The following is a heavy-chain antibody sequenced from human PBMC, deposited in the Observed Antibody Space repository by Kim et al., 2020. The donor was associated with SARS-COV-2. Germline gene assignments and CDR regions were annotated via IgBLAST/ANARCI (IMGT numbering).Heavy chain of an antibody. CDR2: PDRGGT. V-gene: IGHV1-2*02. CDR3: ARSWDY. Sequence: PDRGGTNTAQKFQGRGTMTRDTSISTAYMELSRLRSDDTAVYYCARSWDYWGQGTLVTVSS. J-gene: IGHJ4*02.